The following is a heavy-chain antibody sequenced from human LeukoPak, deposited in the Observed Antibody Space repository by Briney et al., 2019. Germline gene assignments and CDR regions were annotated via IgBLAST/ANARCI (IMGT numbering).Heavy chain of an antibody. V-gene: IGHV3-7*03. CDR3: ARGGGLDV. CDR2: INHNGNVN. J-gene: IGHJ6*02. D-gene: IGHD3-16*01. CDR1: GFTFSSYW. Sequence: GGSLRLSCAASGFTFSSYWMNWARQAPGKGLEWVASINHNGNVNYYVDSVKGRFTISRDNAKNSLYLQMSSLRAEDTAVYFCARGGGLDVWGQGATVTVSS.